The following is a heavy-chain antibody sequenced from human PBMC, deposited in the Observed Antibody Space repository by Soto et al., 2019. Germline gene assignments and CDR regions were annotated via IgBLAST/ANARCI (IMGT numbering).Heavy chain of an antibody. CDR1: GGTFSSYA. CDR2: IIPIFGTA. CDR3: ARDGDYYDSSGQNGY. Sequence: ASVKVSCKXSGGTFSSYAISWVRQAPGQGLEWMGGIIPIFGTANYAQKFQGRVTITADESTSTAYMELSSLRSEDTAVYYCARDGDYYDSSGQNGYWGQGTLVTVSS. D-gene: IGHD3-22*01. J-gene: IGHJ4*02. V-gene: IGHV1-69*13.